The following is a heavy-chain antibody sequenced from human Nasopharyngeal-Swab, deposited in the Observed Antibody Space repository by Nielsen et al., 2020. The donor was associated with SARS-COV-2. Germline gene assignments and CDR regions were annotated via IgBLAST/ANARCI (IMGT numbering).Heavy chain of an antibody. V-gene: IGHV3-48*01. CDR2: ISGSSGTI. D-gene: IGHD3-3*01. J-gene: IGHJ4*02. Sequence: VLEGVAYISGSSGTINYVDSVKGRFTISRDNAKNSLYLQMNSLRAEDTAVYYCARDSPITIFGVVITTPVDYWGQGTLVTVSS. CDR3: ARDSPITIFGVVITTPVDY.